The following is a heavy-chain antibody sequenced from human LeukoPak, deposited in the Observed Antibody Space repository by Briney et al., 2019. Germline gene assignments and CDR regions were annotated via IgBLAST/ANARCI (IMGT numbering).Heavy chain of an antibody. Sequence: GGSLRLSCAASGFTFSSYAMHWVRQAPGKGLEWVAVISYDGSNKYYADSVKGRFTISRDNSKNTLYLQMNSLRAEDTAVYYCARQVMVAVAGHTSFDYWGQGTLVTVSS. CDR3: ARQVMVAVAGHTSFDY. D-gene: IGHD6-19*01. CDR2: ISYDGSNK. CDR1: GFTFSSYA. V-gene: IGHV3-30-3*01. J-gene: IGHJ4*02.